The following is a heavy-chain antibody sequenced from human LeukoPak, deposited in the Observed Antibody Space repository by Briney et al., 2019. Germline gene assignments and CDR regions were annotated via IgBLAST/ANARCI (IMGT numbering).Heavy chain of an antibody. D-gene: IGHD3-22*01. CDR3: ARDVRTYYYDSSGYGY. CDR1: GYTFTGYY. V-gene: IGHV1-2*02. CDR2: INPNSGGT. J-gene: IGHJ4*02. Sequence: ASVKVSCKASGYTFTGYYMHWVRQAPGQRLEWMGWINPNSGGTNYAQKFQGRVTMTRDTSISTAYMELSRLRSDDTTVYYCARDVRTYYYDSSGYGYWGQGTLVTVSS.